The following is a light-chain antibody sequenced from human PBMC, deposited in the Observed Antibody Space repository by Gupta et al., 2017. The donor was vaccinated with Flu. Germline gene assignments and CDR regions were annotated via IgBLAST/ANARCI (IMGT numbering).Light chain of an antibody. J-gene: IGLJ1*01. Sequence: SYELTQPPSVSVSPGQTARITCSGDALPKQYAYWYQQKPGQAPVLVIYKDSERPSGIPDRCSGSRAGNTATLTISGVQAEDEADYYCQSEASRGTEVFGTGTKVTVL. CDR1: ALPKQY. V-gene: IGLV3-25*02. CDR3: QSEASRGTEV. CDR2: KDS.